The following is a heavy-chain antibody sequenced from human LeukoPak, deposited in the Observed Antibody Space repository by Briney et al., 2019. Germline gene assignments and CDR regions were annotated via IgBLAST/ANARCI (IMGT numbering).Heavy chain of an antibody. J-gene: IGHJ6*02. CDR3: ARLNKWAKYDSKQSIDYYGMDV. CDR1: GYTFTSYA. D-gene: IGHD3-22*01. CDR2: INTNTGNP. Sequence: EASVKVSCKASGYTFTSYAMNWVRQAPGQGLEWMGWINTNTGNPTYAQGFTGRFVFSLDTSVSVAYLQISSLKAEDTAIYYCARLNKWAKYDSKQSIDYYGMDVWGQGTTVTVSS. V-gene: IGHV7-4-1*04.